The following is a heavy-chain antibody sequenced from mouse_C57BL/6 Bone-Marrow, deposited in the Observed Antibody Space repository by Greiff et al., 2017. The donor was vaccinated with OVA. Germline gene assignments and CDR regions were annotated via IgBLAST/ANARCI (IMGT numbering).Heavy chain of an antibody. J-gene: IGHJ2*01. CDR1: GFNIKDYY. D-gene: IGHD2-3*01. V-gene: IGHV14-2*01. Sequence: EVKLQESGAELVKPGASVKLSCTASGFNIKDYYMHWVKQRTEQGLEWMGRIDPEDGETKYAPKFQCKATITADTSSNTAYLQISSLTSEDTAIYYGARAYDGYHYFDYWGQGTTLTVSS. CDR3: ARAYDGYHYFDY. CDR2: IDPEDGET.